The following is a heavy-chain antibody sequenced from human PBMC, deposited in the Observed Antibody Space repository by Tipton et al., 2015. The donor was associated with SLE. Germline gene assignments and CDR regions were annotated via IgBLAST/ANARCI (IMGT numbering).Heavy chain of an antibody. Sequence: TLSLTCAVYGGSFSGYYWSWIRQPPGKGLEWIGEINHSGSTNYNPSLKSRVTISVDTSKNQFSLKLSSVTAADTAVYYCASYSVAARHLPTPYAFDIWGQGTMVTVSS. CDR3: ASYSVAARHLPTPYAFDI. J-gene: IGHJ3*02. CDR2: INHSGST. V-gene: IGHV4-34*01. D-gene: IGHD6-19*01. CDR1: GGSFSGYY.